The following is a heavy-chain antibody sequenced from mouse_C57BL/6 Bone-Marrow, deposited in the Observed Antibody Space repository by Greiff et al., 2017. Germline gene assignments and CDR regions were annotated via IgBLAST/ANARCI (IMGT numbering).Heavy chain of an antibody. CDR2: IDPSDSYT. CDR1: GYTFTSYW. Sequence: VQLQQPGAELVRPGTSVKLSCKASGYTFTSYWMHWVKQRPGQGLEWIGVIDPSDSYTNYNQKFKGKATLTVHTSSSTAYMQLSSLTSEDSAVYYCARGGWLRYAMDYWGQGTSVTVSS. D-gene: IGHD2-2*01. CDR3: ARGGWLRYAMDY. V-gene: IGHV1-59*01. J-gene: IGHJ4*01.